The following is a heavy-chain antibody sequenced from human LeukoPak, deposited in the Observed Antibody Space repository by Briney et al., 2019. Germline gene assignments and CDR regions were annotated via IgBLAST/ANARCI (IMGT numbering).Heavy chain of an antibody. Sequence: GASVKVSCTASGGTFSSYAISWVRQAPGQGLEWMGGIIPIFGTANYAQKFQGRVTITADESTSTAYMELSSLRSEDTAVYYCARDIEVGQYDAFDIWGQGTMVTVSS. D-gene: IGHD3-10*01. J-gene: IGHJ3*02. V-gene: IGHV1-69*13. CDR1: GGTFSSYA. CDR3: ARDIEVGQYDAFDI. CDR2: IIPIFGTA.